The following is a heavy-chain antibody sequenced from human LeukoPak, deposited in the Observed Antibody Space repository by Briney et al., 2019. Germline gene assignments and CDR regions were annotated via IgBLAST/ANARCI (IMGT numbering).Heavy chain of an antibody. Sequence: PSETLSLTCTVSGGSISSINYYWSWIRQPPGKGLEWIGSIYYSGSTYYNPSLKSRVTISVDTSKNQFSLKLSSVTAVDTAVYYCARGSAAMVTFPFDYWGQGTLVTVSS. J-gene: IGHJ4*02. CDR1: GGSISSINYY. CDR2: IYYSGST. CDR3: ARGSAAMVTFPFDY. V-gene: IGHV4-39*07. D-gene: IGHD5-18*01.